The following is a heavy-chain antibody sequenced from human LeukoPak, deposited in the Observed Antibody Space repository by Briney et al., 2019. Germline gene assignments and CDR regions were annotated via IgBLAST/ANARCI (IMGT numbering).Heavy chain of an antibody. V-gene: IGHV1-24*01. J-gene: IGHJ6*02. CDR2: FDPEDGET. Sequence: ASVKVSCKVSGYTLTELSMHWARQAPGKGLEWMGGFDPEDGETIYAQKFQGRVTMTEDTSTDTAYMELRSLRCDDTAVYYCARGYSSSWTPDDGMDVWGQGTTVTVCS. D-gene: IGHD6-13*01. CDR3: ARGYSSSWTPDDGMDV. CDR1: GYTLTELS.